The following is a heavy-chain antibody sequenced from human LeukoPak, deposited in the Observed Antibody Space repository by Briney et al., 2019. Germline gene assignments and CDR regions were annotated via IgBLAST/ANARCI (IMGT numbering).Heavy chain of an antibody. Sequence: SQTLSLTCTVSGYSISSGYYWGWIRQPPGKGLEWIGSIYHSGSTYYNPSLKSRVTISVDASKKQFSLKLTSVSAADTAMYYCARESRILLERLSIDFWGQGTLVTVSS. J-gene: IGHJ4*02. V-gene: IGHV4-38-2*02. CDR1: GYSISSGYY. D-gene: IGHD1-1*01. CDR3: ARESRILLERLSIDF. CDR2: IYHSGST.